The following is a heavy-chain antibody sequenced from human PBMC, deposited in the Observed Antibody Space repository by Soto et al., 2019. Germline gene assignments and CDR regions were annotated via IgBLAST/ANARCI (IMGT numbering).Heavy chain of an antibody. J-gene: IGHJ4*02. CDR3: ARLGAYHGSASSGGYYFDS. Sequence: QVQLVQSGAEVKKPGASVKVSCEASGGTFSGYPVSWVRQAPGQGLEWMGGIIPIVGTANYAQKFQGRITITADDFTRTVYLGLSSLRSEDEAVYYCARLGAYHGSASSGGYYFDSWGQGTLVTVSS. D-gene: IGHD3-10*01. V-gene: IGHV1-69*01. CDR1: GGTFSGYP. CDR2: IIPIVGTA.